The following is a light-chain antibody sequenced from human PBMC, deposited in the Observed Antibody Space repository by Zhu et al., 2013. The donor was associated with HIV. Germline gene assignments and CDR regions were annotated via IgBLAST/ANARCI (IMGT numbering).Light chain of an antibody. V-gene: IGLV1-51*01. CDR2: DNN. CDR3: ATWDSSLSGLV. CDR1: SSNIGNNY. J-gene: IGLJ2*01. Sequence: QSVLTQPPSVSAAPGQKVTISCSGSSSNIGNNYVSWYQQLPGTAPRLLIYDNNKRPSGIPDRFSASKSGTSATLGITGLETGDEADYYCATWDSSLSGLVFGGGTKLTVL.